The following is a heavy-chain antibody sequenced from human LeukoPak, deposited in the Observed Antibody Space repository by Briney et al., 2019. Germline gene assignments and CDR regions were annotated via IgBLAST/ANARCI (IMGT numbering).Heavy chain of an antibody. CDR1: GYTFTSYD. J-gene: IGHJ6*03. CDR3: ARGFHYDFWSGYYQGAYYYHMDV. D-gene: IGHD3-3*01. Sequence: ASVKVSCKASGYTFTSYDINWVRQATGQGLEWMGWMNPNSGNTGYAQKFQGRVTITRNTSISTAYMELSSLRSEDTAVYYCARGFHYDFWSGYYQGAYYYHMDVWGKGTTVTVSS. V-gene: IGHV1-8*01. CDR2: MNPNSGNT.